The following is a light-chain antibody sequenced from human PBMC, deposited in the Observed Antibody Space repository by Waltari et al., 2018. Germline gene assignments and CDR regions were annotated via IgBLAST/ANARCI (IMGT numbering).Light chain of an antibody. CDR3: QSYDSSLSGSVV. Sequence: QSVLTQPPSVSGAPGQRVTISCTGCSSNLGDGYAVTWYQQLPGTAPQLLIYGNSNRPSGVPDRFSGSKSGTSASLAITGLQAEDEADYYCQSYDSSLSGSVVFGGGTKLTVL. J-gene: IGLJ2*01. V-gene: IGLV1-40*01. CDR1: SSNLGDGYA. CDR2: GNS.